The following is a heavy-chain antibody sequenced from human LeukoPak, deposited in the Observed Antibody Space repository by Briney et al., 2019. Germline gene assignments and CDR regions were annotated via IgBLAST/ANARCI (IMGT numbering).Heavy chain of an antibody. CDR3: ARSFRGGFDP. CDR2: ISYDGSNK. J-gene: IGHJ5*02. V-gene: IGHV3-30*03. Sequence: PGGSLRLSCAASGFTFSSYGMHWVRQAPGKGLEWVAVISYDGSNKYYADSVKGRFTISRDNSKNTLYLQMNSLRAEDTAVYYCARSFRGGFDPWGQGTLVTVSS. CDR1: GFTFSSYG.